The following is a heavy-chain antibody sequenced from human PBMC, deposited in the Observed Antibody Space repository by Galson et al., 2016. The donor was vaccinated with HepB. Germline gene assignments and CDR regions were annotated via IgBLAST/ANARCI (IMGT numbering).Heavy chain of an antibody. J-gene: IGHJ6*02. V-gene: IGHV3-48*04. CDR2: ISSGSNII. CDR3: ARPLVDDYGYYYYNGMDV. CDR1: RFTFGSYS. Sequence: SLRLSCAVSRFTFGSYSMNWVRQAPGKGLEWVSYISSGSNIIYYAGSVKGRFTISRDNAKNSLFLQMNSLRAEDTAVYYCARPLVDDYGYYYYNGMDVWGQGTTVTVSS. D-gene: IGHD4-17*01.